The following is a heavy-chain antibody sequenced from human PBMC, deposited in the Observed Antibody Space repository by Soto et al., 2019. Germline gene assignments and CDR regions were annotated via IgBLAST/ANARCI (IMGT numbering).Heavy chain of an antibody. CDR2: ISGSGGST. CDR3: AKDGGYCSGGSCYSYYYYGMDV. Sequence: WGSLRLSCAASGFTFSSYAMSWVRQSPGKGLEWVSAISGSGGSTYYADSVEGRFTISRDNSKNTLYLQMNSLRAEDTAVYYCAKDGGYCSGGSCYSYYYYGMDVWGQGTTVTVSS. CDR1: GFTFSSYA. D-gene: IGHD2-15*01. V-gene: IGHV3-23*01. J-gene: IGHJ6*02.